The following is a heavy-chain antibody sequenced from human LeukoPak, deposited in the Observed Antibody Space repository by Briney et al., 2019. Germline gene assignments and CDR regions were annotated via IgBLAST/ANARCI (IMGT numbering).Heavy chain of an antibody. Sequence: SQTLSLTCSVSGGSISSSAYHWSWFRQHPGKGLEWIGYIYYTGRTYYSPSLKSRVTISLDTSKNQFSLNLSSLTAADTAIYYCARTGVGGGYRFDYWGQGTLVTVSS. V-gene: IGHV4-31*03. D-gene: IGHD1-26*01. CDR3: ARTGVGGGYRFDY. CDR2: IYYTGRT. CDR1: GGSISSSAYH. J-gene: IGHJ4*02.